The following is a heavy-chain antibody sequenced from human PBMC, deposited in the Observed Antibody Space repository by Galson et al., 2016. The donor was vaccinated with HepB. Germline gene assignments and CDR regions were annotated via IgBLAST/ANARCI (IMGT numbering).Heavy chain of an antibody. CDR3: AKDLSYNEHDFEI. Sequence: SLRLSCAASGFTFSNYAMNWVRQSPGKGLEWVSYITGSGGFKYYADSVKGRFTISRDNSKNTLFLQLNSLRAEDTAVVYCAKDLSYNEHDFEIWGQGTMVTVSA. CDR2: ITGSGGFK. J-gene: IGHJ3*02. D-gene: IGHD5-24*01. CDR1: GFTFSNYA. V-gene: IGHV3-23*01.